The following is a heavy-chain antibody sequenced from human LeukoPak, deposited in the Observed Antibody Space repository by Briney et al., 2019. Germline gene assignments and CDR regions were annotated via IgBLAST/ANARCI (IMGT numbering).Heavy chain of an antibody. V-gene: IGHV1-46*04. CDR1: GYTFSSDY. CDR3: ARGRDGYNDLRN. J-gene: IGHJ4*02. CDR2: INPSGSNT. D-gene: IGHD5-24*01. Sequence: ASVKVSCKASGYTFSSDYMQWVRQVPGQGLEWMGIINPSGSNTIYAEKLQDRVTMTRDMSTGTVYMEVSSLRPDDTAVYYCARGRDGYNDLRNWGQGTLVTVSS.